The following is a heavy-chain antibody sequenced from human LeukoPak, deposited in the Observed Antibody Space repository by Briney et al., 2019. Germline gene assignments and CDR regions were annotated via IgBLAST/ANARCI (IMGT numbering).Heavy chain of an antibody. CDR2: IWHDGSHL. V-gene: IGHV3-33*01. CDR1: GLPFNTYA. CDR3: AREIFSSGSYPDF. J-gene: IGHJ4*02. Sequence: PGRSVRLYCSASGLPFNTYAMHWPGPATGPGLEWGALIWHDGSHLFYSNSVWGQFTISRDNSKNTVSLQTNNLRPEDTAVYYCAREIFSSGSYPDFWGQGTLVTVSS. D-gene: IGHD3-10*01.